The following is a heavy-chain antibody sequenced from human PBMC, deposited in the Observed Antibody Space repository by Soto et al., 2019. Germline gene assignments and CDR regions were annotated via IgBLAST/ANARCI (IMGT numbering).Heavy chain of an antibody. J-gene: IGHJ6*02. Sequence: ASVQVSCKASGYTFTDYYIHWVRQAPGQGLEWMGWINPSSGGANIAQKFQGWVTMTRDTSIDTANMELTRLRPDDTAVYYCARVAAMGDYNPYAMDVWGQGTPVTVSS. D-gene: IGHD4-4*01. V-gene: IGHV1-2*04. CDR1: GYTFTDYY. CDR2: INPSSGGA. CDR3: ARVAAMGDYNPYAMDV.